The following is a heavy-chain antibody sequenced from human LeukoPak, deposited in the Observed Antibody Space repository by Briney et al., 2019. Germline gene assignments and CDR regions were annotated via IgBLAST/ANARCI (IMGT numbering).Heavy chain of an antibody. CDR1: GFPFSSYS. V-gene: IGHV3-21*01. J-gene: IGHJ4*02. Sequence: GALLLSCAASGFPFSSYSMNWVRPAPGKGLEWVSSISSSSSYIYYADSVKGRFTISRDNAKNSLYLQMNSLRAEDTAVYYCARDPTGLFDYWGQGTLVTVSS. CDR3: ARDPTGLFDY. CDR2: ISSSSSYI. D-gene: IGHD1-1*01.